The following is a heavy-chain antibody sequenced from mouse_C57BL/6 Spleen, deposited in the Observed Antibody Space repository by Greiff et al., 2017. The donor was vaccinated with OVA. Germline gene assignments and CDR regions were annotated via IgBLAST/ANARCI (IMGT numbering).Heavy chain of an antibody. CDR3: ADTVGATDFDY. V-gene: IGHV1-64*01. CDR1: GYTFTSYW. Sequence: QVQLQQPGAELVKPGASVKLSCKASGYTFTSYWMHWVKQRPGQGLEWIGMIHPNSGSTNYNEKFKSKATLTVDKSSSTAYMQLSSLTSEDSAVYYWADTVGATDFDYWGQGTTLTVSS. J-gene: IGHJ2*01. CDR2: IHPNSGST. D-gene: IGHD1-1*01.